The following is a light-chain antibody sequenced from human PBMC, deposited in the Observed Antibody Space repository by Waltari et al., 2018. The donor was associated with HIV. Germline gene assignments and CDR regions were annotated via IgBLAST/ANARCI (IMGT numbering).Light chain of an antibody. CDR3: CAYAGSTTYVI. CDR2: EVS. J-gene: IGLJ2*01. CDR1: SSDVGGYNL. V-gene: IGLV2-23*02. Sequence: QSALTQPASVSGSPGQSITISCTGTSSDVGGYNLVSWYQQHPGKAPKLIIYEVSKLPSGFSNRFSGSKSGNTASLTISGLQAEDEADYYCCAYAGSTTYVIFGGGTKLTVL.